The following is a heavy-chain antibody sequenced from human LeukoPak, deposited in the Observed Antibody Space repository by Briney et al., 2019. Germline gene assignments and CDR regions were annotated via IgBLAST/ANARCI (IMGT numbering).Heavy chain of an antibody. V-gene: IGHV4-59*01. Sequence: SETLSLTCTVSGRSISRYYWSWLRQPPGEGLGRIGYIYHTVSTNYNAALKSRVTISVNKSKNQLSLNLTSVTAADTAGYYCASGGGWNDKFECWGQGSLVTVSS. CDR3: ASGGGWNDKFEC. CDR1: GRSISRYY. J-gene: IGHJ4*02. CDR2: IYHTVST. D-gene: IGHD1-1*01.